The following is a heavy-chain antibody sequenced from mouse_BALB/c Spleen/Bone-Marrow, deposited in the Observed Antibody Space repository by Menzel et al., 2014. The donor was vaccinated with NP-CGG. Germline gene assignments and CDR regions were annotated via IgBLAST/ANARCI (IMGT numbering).Heavy chain of an antibody. CDR3: ATGTDY. J-gene: IGHJ2*01. D-gene: IGHD4-1*01. V-gene: IGHV1-77*01. Sequence: LVESGPELVKPGASVKMSCKASGYTFTDYAISWVKQRTGQGLEWIGEIYPGSGSTYYNEKFKGKATLTADKSSNAAYMQLSSLTSEDSAVYFCATGTDYWGQGTTLTVSS. CDR1: GYTFTDYA. CDR2: IYPGSGST.